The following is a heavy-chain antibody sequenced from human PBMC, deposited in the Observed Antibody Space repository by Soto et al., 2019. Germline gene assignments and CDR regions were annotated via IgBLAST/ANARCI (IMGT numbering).Heavy chain of an antibody. CDR3: AKGRGHTAMVTPFDY. Sequence: GVALVLSCAASGFTFSSYAMSWVRQSPGKGLEWVSAISGSGGSTYYADSVKGRFTISRDNSKNTLYLQMNSLRAEDTAVYYCAKGRGHTAMVTPFDYWGQGTLVTVS. J-gene: IGHJ4*02. CDR2: ISGSGGST. CDR1: GFTFSSYA. D-gene: IGHD5-18*01. V-gene: IGHV3-23*01.